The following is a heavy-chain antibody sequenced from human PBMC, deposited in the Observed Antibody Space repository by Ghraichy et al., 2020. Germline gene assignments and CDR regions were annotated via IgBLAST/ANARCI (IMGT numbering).Heavy chain of an antibody. Sequence: ASVKVSCKASGYTFTGYYMHWVRQAPGQGLEWVGWISPNSGGTHYAQKFQGRVTMTRDTSISTAYMELSRLRSDDTAVYYCARDVRAGEFDYWGQGTLVTVSS. V-gene: IGHV1-2*02. CDR3: ARDVRAGEFDY. CDR1: GYTFTGYY. CDR2: ISPNSGGT. J-gene: IGHJ4*02. D-gene: IGHD7-27*01.